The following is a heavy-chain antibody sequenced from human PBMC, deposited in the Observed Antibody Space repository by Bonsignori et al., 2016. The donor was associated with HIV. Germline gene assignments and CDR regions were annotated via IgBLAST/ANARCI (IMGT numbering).Heavy chain of an antibody. J-gene: IGHJ4*02. CDR2: INHSGST. CDR3: ARGGSGWLQLLDY. Sequence: WIRQPPGKGLEWIGEINHSGSTNYNPSLKSRVTISVDTSKNQFSLKLSSVTAADTAVYYCARGGSGWLQLLDYWGQGTLVTVSS. V-gene: IGHV4-34*01. D-gene: IGHD5-24*01.